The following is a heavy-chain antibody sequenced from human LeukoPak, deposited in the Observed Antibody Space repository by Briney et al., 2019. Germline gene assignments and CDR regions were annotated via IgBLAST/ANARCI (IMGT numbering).Heavy chain of an antibody. Sequence: PGGSLRLSCAASGVTVSSNYMSWVRQAPGKGLGWDSVIYSGGSTHYADSVKGRFTISRDNSKNTLYLEMNSLRAEDTAVYYCARDNHQYSAFDDWGQGTLVTVSS. CDR1: GVTVSSNY. CDR3: ARDNHQYSAFDD. D-gene: IGHD4-11*01. CDR2: IYSGGST. V-gene: IGHV3-53*01. J-gene: IGHJ4*02.